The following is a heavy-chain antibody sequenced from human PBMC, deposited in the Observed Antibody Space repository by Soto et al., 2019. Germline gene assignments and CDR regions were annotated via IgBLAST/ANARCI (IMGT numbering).Heavy chain of an antibody. CDR1: GDSISSYY. CDR2: ISNTGST. Sequence: QVQLQESGPGLVKPSETLSLTCTVSGDSISSYYWSWIRQPPGKGLEWVGYISNTGSTIYNPSLESRATTSLATAKTQVPLSLNSVSAAEGAVYYGASVEDLPVWFDTGGWGSRVTVSS. J-gene: IGHJ5*02. CDR3: ASVEDLPVWFDT. V-gene: IGHV4-59*13.